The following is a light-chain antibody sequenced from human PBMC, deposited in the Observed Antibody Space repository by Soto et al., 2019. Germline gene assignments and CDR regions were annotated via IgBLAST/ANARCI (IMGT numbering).Light chain of an antibody. CDR1: QTINNN. CDR2: GAS. CDR3: QQYNNSPQT. V-gene: IGKV3-15*01. J-gene: IGKJ1*01. Sequence: VMTQAPATLSVSPGERATLSCRASQTINNNVAWYQLKVGQAPRLLIYGASTRATGIPARFSGSGSGTEFTLTISSLQSEDFAEYHCQQYNNSPQTFGRGTTVEFK.